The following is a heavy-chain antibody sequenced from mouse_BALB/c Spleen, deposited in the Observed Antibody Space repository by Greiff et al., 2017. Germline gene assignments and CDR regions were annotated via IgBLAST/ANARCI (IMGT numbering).Heavy chain of an antibody. CDR3: ARDSYAMDY. CDR1: GFNIKDTY. Sequence: EVQRVESGAELVKPGASVKLSCTASGFNIKDTYMHWVKQRPEQGLEWIGRIDPANGNTKYDPKFQGKATITADTSSNTAYLQLSSLTSEDTAVYYCARDSYAMDYWGQGTSVTVSS. V-gene: IGHV14-3*02. CDR2: IDPANGNT. J-gene: IGHJ4*01.